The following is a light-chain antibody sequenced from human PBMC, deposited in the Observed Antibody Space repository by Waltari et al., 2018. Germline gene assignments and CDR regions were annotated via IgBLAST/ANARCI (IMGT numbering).Light chain of an antibody. CDR3: CSFTTNTTYL. CDR1: SSDVGTYTR. J-gene: IGLJ1*01. CDR2: EVT. V-gene: IGLV2-18*02. Sequence: QSALTQPPSVSGSPGQSVTISCTGTSSDVGTYTRVSWYQQSPGTTPKLIIYEVTNRPSGVPDRFSGSKSGNTASLTISGLQAGDEAEYYCCSFTTNTTYLFGTGTRVTVL.